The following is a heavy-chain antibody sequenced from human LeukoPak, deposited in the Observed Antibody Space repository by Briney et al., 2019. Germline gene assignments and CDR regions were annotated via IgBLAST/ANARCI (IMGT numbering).Heavy chain of an antibody. D-gene: IGHD3-22*01. V-gene: IGHV3-21*01. CDR3: ARDGTYYYDSSGYYYFDY. CDR2: ISSSSSYI. J-gene: IGHJ4*02. CDR1: GFTFSSYS. Sequence: PGGSLRLSCAASGFTFSSYSMNWVRQAPGKGLEWVSSISSSSSYIHYADSVKGRFTISRDNAKNSLYLQMNSLRAEDTAVYYCARDGTYYYDSSGYYYFDYWGQGTLVTVSS.